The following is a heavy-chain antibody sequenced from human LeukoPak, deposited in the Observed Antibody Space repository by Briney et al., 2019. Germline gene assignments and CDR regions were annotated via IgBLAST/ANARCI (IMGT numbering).Heavy chain of an antibody. CDR3: ARSWDSYGYNYFDY. J-gene: IGHJ4*02. V-gene: IGHV3-23*01. D-gene: IGHD5-18*01. CDR1: GFTFSSSA. Sequence: GGSLRLSCAASGFTFSSSAMSWVRQAPGKGLEWVSTINGSGGKTYHADSVKGRFTISRDNSKNTLYLQMNSLRAEDTAVYYCARSWDSYGYNYFDYWGQGTLVTVSS. CDR2: INGSGGKT.